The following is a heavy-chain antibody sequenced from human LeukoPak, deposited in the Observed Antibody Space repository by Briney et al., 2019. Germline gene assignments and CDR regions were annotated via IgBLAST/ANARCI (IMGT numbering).Heavy chain of an antibody. CDR3: ANGGTYSSGP. Sequence: PGGSLRLSCAASGFTFSNSWMSWVRQAPGKGLEWVPTIKPDGSAQYYVDSVKGRFTISRDNAKNSLFLQINSLRAEDTTVYYCANGGTYSSGPWGQGTLVTVSS. J-gene: IGHJ5*02. V-gene: IGHV3-7*01. D-gene: IGHD3-22*01. CDR1: GFTFSNSW. CDR2: IKPDGSAQ.